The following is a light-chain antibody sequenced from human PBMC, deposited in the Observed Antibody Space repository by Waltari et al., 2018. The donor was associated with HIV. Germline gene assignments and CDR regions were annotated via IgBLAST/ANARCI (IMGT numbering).Light chain of an antibody. V-gene: IGLV1-44*01. CDR2: SNN. Sequence: QSVLTQPPSASGTPGQRVTISCSGSSSNIGSNTVHWYQQLPGTAPKLLIYSNNQRPAGVAARFSGSKSGTSAALAISGLQSEDEADYYCAAWDDSLNGVVFGGGTKLTVL. CDR1: SSNIGSNT. CDR3: AAWDDSLNGVV. J-gene: IGLJ2*01.